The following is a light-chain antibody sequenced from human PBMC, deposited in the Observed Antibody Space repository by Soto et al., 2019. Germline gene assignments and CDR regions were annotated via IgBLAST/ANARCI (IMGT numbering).Light chain of an antibody. CDR1: QTINTW. J-gene: IGKJ1*01. Sequence: DIQMAQSPSTLPANIGDRVSITCRASQTINTWLAWYQQKPGKAPNLLIYQASSLESGVPSRFSGSGSGTEFTLTISSPQPADFATYYCQQYHTYSPTFGQGTKVEIK. V-gene: IGKV1-5*03. CDR2: QAS. CDR3: QQYHTYSPT.